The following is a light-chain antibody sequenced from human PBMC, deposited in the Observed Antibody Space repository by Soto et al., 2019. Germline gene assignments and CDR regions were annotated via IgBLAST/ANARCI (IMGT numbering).Light chain of an antibody. J-gene: IGKJ1*01. CDR1: QSVTDNY. V-gene: IGKV3-20*01. Sequence: EIVLTQSPATLSLSPGERATLSCRASQSVTDNYLAWYQQKPGQAPRLVISGASSRTSGIPVRFSASGSGTDFTLTISRLEPEDFAVYYCQQYSRAPLTFGQGTKVEIK. CDR3: QQYSRAPLT. CDR2: GAS.